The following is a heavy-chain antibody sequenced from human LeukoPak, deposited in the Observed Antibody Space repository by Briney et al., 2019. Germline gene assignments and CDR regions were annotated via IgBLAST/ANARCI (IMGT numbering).Heavy chain of an antibody. CDR2: IIPIFGTA. CDR1: GGTFSSYA. Sequence: ASVKVSCKASGGTFSSYAISWVRQAPGQGLEWMGGIIPIFGTAYYAQKFQGRVTITADESTSTAYMELSSLRSEDTAVYYCAREGGHYYDSSGYYSAWGQGTLVTVSS. D-gene: IGHD3-22*01. J-gene: IGHJ5*02. CDR3: AREGGHYYDSSGYYSA. V-gene: IGHV1-69*13.